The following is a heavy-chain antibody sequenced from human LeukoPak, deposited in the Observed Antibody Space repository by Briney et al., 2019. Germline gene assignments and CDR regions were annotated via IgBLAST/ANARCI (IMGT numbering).Heavy chain of an antibody. V-gene: IGHV1-2*02. CDR3: ARAPPVDYGDYEFDY. D-gene: IGHD4-17*01. CDR2: INPNSGGT. Sequence: ASVKVSCKASGYTFTGYYMHWVRQAPGQGLEWMGWINPNSGGTNYAQKFQGRVTMTRDTSISTAYMELSRQRSDDTAVYYCARAPPVDYGDYEFDYWGQGTLVTDSS. J-gene: IGHJ4*02. CDR1: GYTFTGYY.